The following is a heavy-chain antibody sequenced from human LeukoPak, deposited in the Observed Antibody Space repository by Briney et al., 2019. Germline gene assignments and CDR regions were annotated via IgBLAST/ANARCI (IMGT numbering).Heavy chain of an antibody. CDR2: IWYDGSNS. CDR3: AKDYGTTATAFQPRAPYFDY. Sequence: PGRSLRLSCAASGFRFSSTGMHWVRQAPGKGLQWVALIWYDGSNSVYADSVKGRFTISRDNSKNTVHLQMNNLRAEDTAVYYCAKDYGTTATAFQPRAPYFDYWGQGALVTVAS. J-gene: IGHJ4*02. CDR1: GFRFSSTG. V-gene: IGHV3-33*06. D-gene: IGHD6-13*01.